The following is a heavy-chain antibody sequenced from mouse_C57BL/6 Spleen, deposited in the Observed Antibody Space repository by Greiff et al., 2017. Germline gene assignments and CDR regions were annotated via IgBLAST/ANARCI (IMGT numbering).Heavy chain of an antibody. J-gene: IGHJ4*01. V-gene: IGHV1-69*01. CDR1: GYTFTSYW. CDR3: ARVTGTIYYAMDY. D-gene: IGHD4-1*01. Sequence: QVQLQQPGAELVMPGASVKLSCKASGYTFTSYWMHWVKQRPGQGLEWIGEIDPSDSYTNYNQKFKGKSTLTVDKSSSTAYMQLGSLTSEDSAVYYCARVTGTIYYAMDYWGQGTSVTVSS. CDR2: IDPSDSYT.